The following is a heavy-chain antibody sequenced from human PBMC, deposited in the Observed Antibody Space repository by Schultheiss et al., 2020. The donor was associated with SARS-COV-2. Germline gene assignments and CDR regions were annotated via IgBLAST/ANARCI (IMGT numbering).Heavy chain of an antibody. J-gene: IGHJ4*02. CDR1: GFTVSSNY. D-gene: IGHD6-6*01. CDR3: ARDRRLDALDY. CDR2: ISYDGSNK. Sequence: GGSLRLSCAASGFTVSSNYMSWIRQAPGKGLEWVAVISYDGSNKYYADSVKGRFTISRDNSKNTLYLQMNSLRAEDTAVYYCARDRRLDALDYWGQGTLVTVSS. V-gene: IGHV3-30-3*01.